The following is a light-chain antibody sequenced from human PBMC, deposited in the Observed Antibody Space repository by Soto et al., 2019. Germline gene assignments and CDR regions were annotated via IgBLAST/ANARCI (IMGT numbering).Light chain of an antibody. V-gene: IGLV2-14*01. CDR1: SSDIGGYDY. Sequence: QSVLTQPASVSGSPGQSITISCTGTSSDIGGYDYVSWYQHHPGKAPKFIIYGVTNRPSGVSHRFSGSKSANTASLTISGLQAEDEADYYCTSYTSSSTHVFGTGTQLTVL. J-gene: IGLJ1*01. CDR3: TSYTSSSTHV. CDR2: GVT.